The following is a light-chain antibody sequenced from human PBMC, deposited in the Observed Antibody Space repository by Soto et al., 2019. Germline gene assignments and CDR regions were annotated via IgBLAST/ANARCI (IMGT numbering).Light chain of an antibody. J-gene: IGKJ2*03. CDR1: ENINKW. CDR3: QHYKISTRYS. CDR2: QAY. V-gene: IGKV1-5*03. Sequence: DIQMTQSPSTLSASVGDRVTITCRASENINKWLAWYQQRPGTVPKLLIYQAYNLESGVPARFSGSGSGTDFTLTISSLQPEDFATYYCQHYKISTRYSFGQGTKVEIK.